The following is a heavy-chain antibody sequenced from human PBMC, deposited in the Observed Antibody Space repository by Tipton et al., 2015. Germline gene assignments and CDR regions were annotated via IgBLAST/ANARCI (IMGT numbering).Heavy chain of an antibody. Sequence: TLSLTCTVSGTSLSGFYWTWIRQPPGKGLEWIGYIRYSGGTNYKPSLRGRVGISLEMSKNQFSLKLRSVTAADTAMYFCARENAYYYGMDVWGQGTTVTVSS. CDR2: IRYSGGT. D-gene: IGHD1-1*01. CDR1: GTSLSGFY. CDR3: ARENAYYYGMDV. J-gene: IGHJ6*02. V-gene: IGHV4-59*01.